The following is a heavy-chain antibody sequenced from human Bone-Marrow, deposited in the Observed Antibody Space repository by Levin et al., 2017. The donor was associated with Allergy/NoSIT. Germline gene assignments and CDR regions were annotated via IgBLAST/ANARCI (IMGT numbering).Heavy chain of an antibody. CDR2: IKEDGSEK. Sequence: PGESLKISCAASGFTLSNSWMSWVRQAPGKGLEWVANIKEDGSEKYYVDSVKGRFTISRDNAKNSLYVQMNSLRAEDTAVYYCARDQFRRATIGARWFDPWGQGTLVTVSS. V-gene: IGHV3-7*01. CDR3: ARDQFRRATIGARWFDP. J-gene: IGHJ5*02. CDR1: GFTLSNSW. D-gene: IGHD5-24*01.